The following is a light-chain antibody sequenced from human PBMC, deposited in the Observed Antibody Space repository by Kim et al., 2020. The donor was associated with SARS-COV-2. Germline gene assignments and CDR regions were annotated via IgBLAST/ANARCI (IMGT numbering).Light chain of an antibody. CDR1: KLGDKY. J-gene: IGLJ2*01. CDR2: QDS. V-gene: IGLV3-1*01. CDR3: QAWDSSTVV. Sequence: ASPGQTASITCSGDKLGDKYACWYQQKPGQSPVLVIYQDSKRPSGIPERFSGSNSGNTATLTISGTQAMDEADYYCQAWDSSTVVFGGGTQLTVL.